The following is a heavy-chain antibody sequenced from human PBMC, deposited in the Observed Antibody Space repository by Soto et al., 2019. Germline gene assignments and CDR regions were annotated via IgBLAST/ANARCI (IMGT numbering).Heavy chain of an antibody. D-gene: IGHD3-22*01. V-gene: IGHV5-51*01. CDR3: ARAMIGGRGNAFDS. Sequence: PGESLKISCQGSGYSFTSHWIGWVRPMSGEGLEWMGIIYPGDSDTTYSPSFQGQVTISADKSIRTAYLQWSSLKASDTAMYYCARAMIGGRGNAFDSWGQGTRVTVPS. CDR2: IYPGDSDT. CDR1: GYSFTSHW. J-gene: IGHJ3*02.